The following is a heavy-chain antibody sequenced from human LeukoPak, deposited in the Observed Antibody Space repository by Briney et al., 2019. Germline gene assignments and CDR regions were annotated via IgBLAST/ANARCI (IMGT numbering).Heavy chain of an antibody. V-gene: IGHV3-23*01. J-gene: IGHJ4*02. CDR2: ISGSGGST. Sequence: GASLRLSCAASGFTFSSYAMSWVRQAPGKGLEWVSAISGSGGSTYYADPVKGRFTISRDNSKNTLYLQMNSLRVEDTAVHYCAKDVGAVAGTGYYFDYWGQGTLVTVSS. CDR1: GFTFSSYA. D-gene: IGHD6-19*01. CDR3: AKDVGAVAGTGYYFDY.